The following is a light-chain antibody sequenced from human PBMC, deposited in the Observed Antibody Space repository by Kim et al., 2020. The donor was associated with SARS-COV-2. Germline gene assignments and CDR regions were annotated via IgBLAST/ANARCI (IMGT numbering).Light chain of an antibody. CDR3: QQTYSASRT. CDR1: QDISRY. CDR2: TAS. V-gene: IGKV1-39*01. Sequence: DIRMTQSPSSLSASVGDRVTITCRASQDISRYLNWYQQKPGKAPKLLIYTASSLQSGVPSRFTGSGSETDFTLTISSLQPEDFATYYCQQTYSASRTFGQGTKVDIK. J-gene: IGKJ1*01.